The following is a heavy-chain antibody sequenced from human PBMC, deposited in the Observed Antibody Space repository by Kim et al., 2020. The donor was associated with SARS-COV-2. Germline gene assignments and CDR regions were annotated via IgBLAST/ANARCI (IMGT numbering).Heavy chain of an antibody. CDR3: ARHGGVGMITFGGVIFY. V-gene: IGHV4-39*01. Sequence: LKSRVTISVATSKNQFSLKLSSVTAADTAVYYCARHGGVGMITFGGVIFYWGQGTLVTVSS. J-gene: IGHJ4*02. D-gene: IGHD3-16*02.